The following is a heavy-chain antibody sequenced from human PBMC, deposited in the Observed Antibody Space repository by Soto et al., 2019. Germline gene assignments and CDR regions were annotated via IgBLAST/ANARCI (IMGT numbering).Heavy chain of an antibody. D-gene: IGHD6-19*01. CDR1: GGSISSYY. CDR3: ARDAEIAVAGFFDY. Sequence: SETLSLTCTVSGGSISSYYWSWIRQPPGKGLEWIGYIYYSGSTNYNPSLKSRVNISVDTSKNQFSLKLSSVTAADTAVYYCARDAEIAVAGFFDYWGQGTLVTVSS. J-gene: IGHJ4*02. CDR2: IYYSGST. V-gene: IGHV4-59*01.